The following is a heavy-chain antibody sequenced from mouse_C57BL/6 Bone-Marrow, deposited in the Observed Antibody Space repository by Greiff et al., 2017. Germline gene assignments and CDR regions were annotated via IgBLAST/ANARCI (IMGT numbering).Heavy chain of an antibody. CDR2: INPYNGDT. J-gene: IGHJ3*01. CDR3: ARGYGSTPFAY. Sequence: VQLKQSGPELVKPGASVKISCKASGYSFTGYFMNWVMQSHGKSLEWIGRINPYNGDTFYNQKFKGKATLTVDKSSSTAHMELRSLTSEDSAVYYCARGYGSTPFAYWGQGTRVTVSA. V-gene: IGHV1-20*01. D-gene: IGHD1-1*01. CDR1: GYSFTGYF.